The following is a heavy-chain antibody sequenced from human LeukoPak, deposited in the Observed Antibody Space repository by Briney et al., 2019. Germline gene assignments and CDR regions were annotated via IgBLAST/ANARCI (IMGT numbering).Heavy chain of an antibody. Sequence: GGSLRLSCAASGFTFSRYWMLWVRQAPGKGLVWIPRINDDGSSTNYADSVKGRFTISRDNAKNTLYLQMNSLRDEDTAVYSCARAQRLFLEFDGFDIWGRGTKVTVSS. CDR3: ARAQRLFLEFDGFDI. D-gene: IGHD3-3*01. CDR1: GFTFSRYW. CDR2: INDDGSST. V-gene: IGHV3-74*01. J-gene: IGHJ3*02.